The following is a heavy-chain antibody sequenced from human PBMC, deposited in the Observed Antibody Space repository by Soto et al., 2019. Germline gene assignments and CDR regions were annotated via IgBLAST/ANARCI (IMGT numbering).Heavy chain of an antibody. D-gene: IGHD1-20*01. CDR2: IYHSGRT. CDR1: GGSMSNGYYY. J-gene: IGHJ4*02. Sequence: SETLSLTCTVPGGSMSNGYYYWSWARQNPGKGLEWIGHIYHSGRTYYNPSLKSRVGILVDTSKNQLSLNLNSVTAADTAVYYCARWVEVSLDYFDSWGQGTPVT. CDR3: ARWVEVSLDYFDS. V-gene: IGHV4-31*03.